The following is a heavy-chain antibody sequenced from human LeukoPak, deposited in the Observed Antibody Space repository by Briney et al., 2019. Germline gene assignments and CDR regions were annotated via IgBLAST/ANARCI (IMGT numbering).Heavy chain of an antibody. D-gene: IGHD3-22*01. CDR2: IYYSGDT. J-gene: IGHJ4*02. CDR3: ARVTGYMIEDYFDY. V-gene: IGHV4-39*07. Sequence: SETLSLTCTVSGGSISSSSYYWGWIRQPPGKGLEWIGNIYYSGDTYYNPSLKSRVTISVDRSKNQFSLKLSSVTAADTAVYYCARVTGYMIEDYFDYWGQGTLVTVSS. CDR1: GGSISSSSYY.